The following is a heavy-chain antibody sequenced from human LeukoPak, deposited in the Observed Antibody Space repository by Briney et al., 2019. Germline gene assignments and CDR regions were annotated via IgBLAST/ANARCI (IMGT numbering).Heavy chain of an antibody. D-gene: IGHD2/OR15-2a*01. CDR2: VSSRSSTI. CDR3: ARDNNWAFDI. V-gene: IGHV3-48*02. Sequence: GGSLRLSCAASGFTFSGYTMNWVRQAPGKGLEWVSYVSSRSSTIHYADSVKGRFTISRDNGQNSLYLQMNSLRDEDTALYYCARDNNWAFDIWGQGTMVTVSS. CDR1: GFTFSGYT. J-gene: IGHJ3*02.